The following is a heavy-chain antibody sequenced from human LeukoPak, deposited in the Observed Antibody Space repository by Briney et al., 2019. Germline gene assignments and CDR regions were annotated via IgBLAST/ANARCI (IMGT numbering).Heavy chain of an antibody. V-gene: IGHV4-34*01. CDR1: GGSFSGYY. Sequence: SETLSLTCAVYGGSFSGYYWSWIRQPPGKGLEWIGEINHSGSTNYNPSLKSRVTISVDTSKNQFSLKLSSVTAADTAVYYCARHRPNMVRGVPYPLGFDYWGQGTLVTVSS. CDR3: ARHRPNMVRGVPYPLGFDY. J-gene: IGHJ4*02. D-gene: IGHD3-10*01. CDR2: INHSGST.